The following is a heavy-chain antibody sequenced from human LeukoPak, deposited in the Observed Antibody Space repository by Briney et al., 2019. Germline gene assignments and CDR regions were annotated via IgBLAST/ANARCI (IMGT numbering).Heavy chain of an antibody. V-gene: IGHV3-23*01. CDR1: GFTFSSNG. J-gene: IGHJ4*02. D-gene: IGHD6-19*01. CDR2: ISGSGGSK. CDR3: ARDRLDSSGWYDY. Sequence: GGSLRLSCAASGFTFSSNGMSWVRQAPGKGLEWGSAISGSGGSKYYADSVQGRFTISRDNSKNTLYLQMNSLRAEDTAVYYCARDRLDSSGWYDYWGQGTLVTVSS.